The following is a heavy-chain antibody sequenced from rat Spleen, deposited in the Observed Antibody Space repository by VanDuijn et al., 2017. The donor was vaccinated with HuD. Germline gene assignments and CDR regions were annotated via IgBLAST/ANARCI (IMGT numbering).Heavy chain of an antibody. D-gene: IGHD1-11*01. CDR2: INSGGSST. J-gene: IGHJ2*01. V-gene: IGHV5-25*01. CDR3: KKGGNYDLDY. Sequence: EVQLVESGGGLVQPGRSMKLSCAALGFTFSNYYMAWVRQAPTKGLEWVASINSGGSSTYYPDSVKGRFTISRENAKSTLYLRMNSLRSEDTAAYYCKKGGNYDLDYWGQGVMVTVSS. CDR1: GFTFSNYY.